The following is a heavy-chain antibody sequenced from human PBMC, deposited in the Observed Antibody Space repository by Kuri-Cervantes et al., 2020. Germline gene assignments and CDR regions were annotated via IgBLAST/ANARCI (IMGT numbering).Heavy chain of an antibody. D-gene: IGHD2-21*02. Sequence: GESLKISCAASGFMFSNYGMHWVRQAPGKGLEWVALIYFDGRYEYYTDSVKGRFTISRDNSKNMLYLQLSSLKTEDTAVYYCARECGGDCRYGMDVWGQGTTVTVSS. J-gene: IGHJ6*02. CDR2: IYFDGRYE. V-gene: IGHV3-30*03. CDR1: GFMFSNYG. CDR3: ARECGGDCRYGMDV.